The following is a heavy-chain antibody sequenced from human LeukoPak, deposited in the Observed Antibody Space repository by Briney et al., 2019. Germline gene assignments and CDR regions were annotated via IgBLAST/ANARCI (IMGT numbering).Heavy chain of an antibody. D-gene: IGHD3-3*01. J-gene: IGHJ4*02. CDR2: ITANGGAT. CDR3: ATFGVIVRNDYFDF. Sequence: GGSLRLSCVGSGFIFRSYAVTWVRQAPGKGLQWVSSITANGGATYYADSVKGRFTISRDNSKNTLYLQMSSLRAEDTAVYFCATFGVIVRNDYFDFWGQGALVAVSS. V-gene: IGHV3-23*01. CDR1: GFIFRSYA.